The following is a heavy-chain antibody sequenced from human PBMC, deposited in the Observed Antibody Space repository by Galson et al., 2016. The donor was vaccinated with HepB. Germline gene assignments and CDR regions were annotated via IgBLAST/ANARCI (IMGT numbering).Heavy chain of an antibody. CDR3: AHYTSGRAPPGDAFDI. D-gene: IGHD3-10*01. CDR2: IYWDDDN. V-gene: IGHV2-5*02. CDR1: GFSLSTSEVG. Sequence: PALVQPTQTLTLTCIFSGFSLSTSEVGVGWIRQPPGKALEWLALIYWDDDNRYSPSLRSRLTITKDTSKNQVVLTMTNMDPVDTATYYWAHYTSGRAPPGDAFDIWGQGTMVTVSS. J-gene: IGHJ3*02.